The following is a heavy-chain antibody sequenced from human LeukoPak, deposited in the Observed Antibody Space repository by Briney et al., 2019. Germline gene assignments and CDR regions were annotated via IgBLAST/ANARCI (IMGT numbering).Heavy chain of an antibody. CDR2: IYYSGST. J-gene: IGHJ4*02. Sequence: PSETLSLTCTVSGGSISSYYWSWIRQPPGKGLEWIGYIYYSGSTNYNPSLKSRVTISVDTSKNQFSLKLSSVTAADKAVYYCARDYYGSGSYVYWGQGTLVTVSS. D-gene: IGHD3-10*01. V-gene: IGHV4-59*01. CDR1: GGSISSYY. CDR3: ARDYYGSGSYVY.